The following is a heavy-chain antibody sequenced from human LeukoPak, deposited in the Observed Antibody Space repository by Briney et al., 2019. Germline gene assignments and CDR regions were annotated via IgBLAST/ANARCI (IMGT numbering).Heavy chain of an antibody. D-gene: IGHD3-22*01. CDR1: GFTFSSYA. CDR2: ISGSGGST. Sequence: GGSLRLSCEASGFTFSSYAMSWVRQAPGKGLEWVSAISGSGGSTYYADSVKGRFTISRDNSKNTLYLQMNSLRAEDTAVYYCAKYYYDSSGHRPFDYWGQGTLVTVSS. CDR3: AKYYYDSSGHRPFDY. V-gene: IGHV3-23*01. J-gene: IGHJ4*02.